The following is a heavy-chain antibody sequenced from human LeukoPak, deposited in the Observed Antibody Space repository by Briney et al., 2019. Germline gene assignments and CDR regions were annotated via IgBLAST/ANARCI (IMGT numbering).Heavy chain of an antibody. V-gene: IGHV3-21*01. J-gene: IGHJ4*02. CDR2: ISSSSSYI. D-gene: IGHD3-10*01. CDR3: ARVLGGFGEFPFDY. CDR1: GFTFSSYS. Sequence: GGSLRLSCAASGFTFSSYSMNWVRQAPGKGLEWVSSISSSSSYIYYADSVKGRFTISRDNAKNSLYLQMNSLRAEDTAVYYCARVLGGFGEFPFDYWGQGTLVTVSS.